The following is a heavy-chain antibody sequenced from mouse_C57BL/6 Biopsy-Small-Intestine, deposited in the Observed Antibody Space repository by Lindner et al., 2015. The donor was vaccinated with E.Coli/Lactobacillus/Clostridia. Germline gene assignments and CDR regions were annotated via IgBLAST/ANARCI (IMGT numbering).Heavy chain of an antibody. CDR3: IRGGTLFDY. CDR1: GFTFTDYN. CDR2: IHPNNGGT. Sequence: VQLQESGPELVEPGASVKVSCRASGFTFTDYNIHWVKQSHGKSLEWIGYIHPNNGGTDYNQKFKGKATLAVNKSSSTAYMELRSLTSDDSAVFFCIRGGTLFDYWGQGTTLTVSS. V-gene: IGHV1-22*01. J-gene: IGHJ2*01.